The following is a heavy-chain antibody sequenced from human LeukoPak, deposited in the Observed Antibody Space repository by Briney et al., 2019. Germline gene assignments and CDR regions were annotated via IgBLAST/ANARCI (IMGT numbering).Heavy chain of an antibody. D-gene: IGHD4-17*01. CDR1: GFPFSSYA. V-gene: IGHV3-33*08. CDR3: ARNQDYGVYNSVGAFDI. CDR2: IWYDGSNK. Sequence: PGGSLRLSCSASGFPFSSYAMHWVRQAPGKGLEWVAVIWYDGSNKYYADSVKGRFTISRDNSKNTLYLQMNSLRAEDTAVYYCARNQDYGVYNSVGAFDIWGQGTMVTVSS. J-gene: IGHJ3*02.